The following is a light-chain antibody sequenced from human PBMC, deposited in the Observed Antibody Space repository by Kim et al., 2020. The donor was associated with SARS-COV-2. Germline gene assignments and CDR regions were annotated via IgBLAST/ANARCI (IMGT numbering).Light chain of an antibody. CDR2: GAS. Sequence: EIVLTQSPGTLSLSPGERATLSCRASQSVSSSYLAWYQQKPGQAPRLLIYGASSRATGIPDRFSGSGSGTDFTLTISRLEPEDFAVYYCQQYGSSPLTFVQVTKVDIK. V-gene: IGKV3-20*01. CDR1: QSVSSSY. CDR3: QQYGSSPLT. J-gene: IGKJ1*01.